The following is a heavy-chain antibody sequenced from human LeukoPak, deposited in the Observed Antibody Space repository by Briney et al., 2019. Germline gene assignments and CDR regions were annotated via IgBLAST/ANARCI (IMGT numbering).Heavy chain of an antibody. CDR1: GASITSYY. D-gene: IGHD3-10*01. V-gene: IGHV4-59*04. Sequence: SETLSLTCAVSGASITSYYWTWIRQPPGKGLEWIGSIYYSGSTYYNPSLKSRVTISVDTSKNQFSLKLSSVTAADTAVYYCARHGNYYGSRNWFDPWGQGTLVTVSS. CDR3: ARHGNYYGSRNWFDP. CDR2: IYYSGST. J-gene: IGHJ5*02.